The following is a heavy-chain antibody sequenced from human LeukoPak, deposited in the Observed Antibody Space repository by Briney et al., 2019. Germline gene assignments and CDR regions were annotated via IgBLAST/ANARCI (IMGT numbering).Heavy chain of an antibody. Sequence: SVKVSCKASGGTFYTYGLSWVRQAPGQGLEWMGRIKPILGRPSYAQKFQGRLTITADKSTDTAYMDLSSLRSEDTAVYYCATLTPPSLARGVNPAAAFDIWGQGTTVTVSS. D-gene: IGHD3-10*01. CDR2: IKPILGRP. CDR3: ATLTPPSLARGVNPAAAFDI. J-gene: IGHJ3*02. CDR1: GGTFYTYG. V-gene: IGHV1-69*04.